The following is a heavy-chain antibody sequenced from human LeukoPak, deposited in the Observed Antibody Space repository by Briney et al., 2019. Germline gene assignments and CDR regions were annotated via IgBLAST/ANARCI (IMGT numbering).Heavy chain of an antibody. D-gene: IGHD3-22*01. CDR3: ARGADTSGYHYIDY. Sequence: GSLRLSCTASGFTFGDYAMSWVRQAPGKGTEWVGFIRSKAYGGTTEYAASVKGRFTISRDDSKSIAYLQMNSLKTEDTAVYYCARGADTSGYHYIDYWGQGTLVTVSS. V-gene: IGHV3-49*04. J-gene: IGHJ4*02. CDR2: IRSKAYGGTT. CDR1: GFTFGDYA.